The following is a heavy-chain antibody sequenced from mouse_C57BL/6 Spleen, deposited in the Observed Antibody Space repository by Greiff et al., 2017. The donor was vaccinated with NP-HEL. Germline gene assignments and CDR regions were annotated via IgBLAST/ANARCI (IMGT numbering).Heavy chain of an antibody. J-gene: IGHJ1*03. CDR1: GFTFSSYA. CDR2: ISSGGDYI. D-gene: IGHD2-3*01. V-gene: IGHV5-9-1*02. Sequence: EVKLVESGQGLVKPGGSLKLSCAASGFTFSSYAMSWVRQTPEKRLEWVAYISSGGDYIYYVDTVKGRFTISRDNARNTLYLQMSSLKSEDTAMYYCTRDSPYDGYYWYFDVWGTGTTVTVSS. CDR3: TRDSPYDGYYWYFDV.